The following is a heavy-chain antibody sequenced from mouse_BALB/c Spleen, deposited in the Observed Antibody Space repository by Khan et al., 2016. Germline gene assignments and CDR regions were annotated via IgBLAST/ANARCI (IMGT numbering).Heavy chain of an antibody. Sequence: QIQLVQSGPELKKPGETVKISCKASGYTFTHYGIHWVKRAPGQGLKWMGWMNTYTGEPTYGDDFKGRFAFSLETSASTAYLLINNLKNEDMATYFCAREWDYYFDYWGHGTTLTGSS. CDR3: AREWDYYFDY. CDR2: MNTYTGEP. V-gene: IGHV9-1*02. J-gene: IGHJ2*01. D-gene: IGHD4-1*01. CDR1: GYTFTHYG.